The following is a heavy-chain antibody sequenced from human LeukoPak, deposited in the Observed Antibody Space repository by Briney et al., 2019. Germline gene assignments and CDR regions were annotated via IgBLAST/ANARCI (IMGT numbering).Heavy chain of an antibody. CDR3: ARGYYYDYSGPDFDY. J-gene: IGHJ4*02. CDR1: GGSIISYY. CDR2: IYYTGST. D-gene: IGHD3-22*01. Sequence: SETLSLTCSVSGGSIISYYWSWIRQPPGKGLGWIGYIYYTGSTNSNPSLKSRVTISVDTSKNQFSLRLTSVTAADTAVYYCARGYYYDYSGPDFDYWGQGTLVTVSS. V-gene: IGHV4-59*01.